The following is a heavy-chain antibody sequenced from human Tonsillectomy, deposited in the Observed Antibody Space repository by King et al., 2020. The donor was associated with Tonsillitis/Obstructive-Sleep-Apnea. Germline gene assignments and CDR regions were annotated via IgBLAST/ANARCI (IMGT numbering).Heavy chain of an antibody. CDR1: GYTFTSYG. V-gene: IGHV1-18*01. D-gene: IGHD2-15*01. CDR2: ISAYIGET. J-gene: IGHJ5*02. Sequence: VQLVESGAEVKKPGASVKVSCKASGYTFTSYGITWVRQAPGLGLEWMGWISAYIGETKYGQKFQGRVAMTTDTSTSTAYMELRSLRSDDTAVYYCARDYCSGGGCYSEWFDPWGQGTLVTVSS. CDR3: ARDYCSGGGCYSEWFDP.